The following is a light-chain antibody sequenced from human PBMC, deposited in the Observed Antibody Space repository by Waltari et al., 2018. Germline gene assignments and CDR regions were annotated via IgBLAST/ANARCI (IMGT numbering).Light chain of an antibody. Sequence: DIQMTHSPSSLSASVGDTVTITCQASQGIGNNLSWYQQKPGKAPKLLIYRASSLQSGIPSRFSGSGSGTDFTLTIGSLQPEDFATYYCQQGYSYPWTFGQGTKVEIK. CDR2: RAS. CDR1: QGIGNN. V-gene: IGKV1-17*01. J-gene: IGKJ1*01. CDR3: QQGYSYPWT.